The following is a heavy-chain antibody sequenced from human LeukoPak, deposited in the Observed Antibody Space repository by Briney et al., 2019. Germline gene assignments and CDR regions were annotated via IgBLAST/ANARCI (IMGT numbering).Heavy chain of an antibody. J-gene: IGHJ6*02. V-gene: IGHV1-2*02. D-gene: IGHD6-13*01. Sequence: ASVKVSCKASGYTFTGYYMHWVRQAPGQGLEWMGWINPNSGGTNYAQKFQGRVTMTRDTSVSTAYMELSRLRSDDTAVYYCARVRAAAGPFYYYYYGMDVWGQGTTVTVSS. CDR3: ARVRAAAGPFYYYYYGMDV. CDR1: GYTFTGYY. CDR2: INPNSGGT.